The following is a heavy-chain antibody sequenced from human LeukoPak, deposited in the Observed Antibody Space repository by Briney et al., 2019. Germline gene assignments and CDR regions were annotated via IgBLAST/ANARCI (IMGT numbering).Heavy chain of an antibody. J-gene: IGHJ4*02. CDR3: ATNYYDSSGYYYWNY. CDR2: FDPEDGET. Sequence: GASVKVSCKVSGYTLTELSMHWVRQAPGKGLEWMGGFDPEDGETIYAQKFQGRVTMTKDTSTDTAYMELSSLRSEDTAVYYCATNYYDSSGYYYWNYWGQGTLVTVSS. D-gene: IGHD3-22*01. CDR1: GYTLTELS. V-gene: IGHV1-24*01.